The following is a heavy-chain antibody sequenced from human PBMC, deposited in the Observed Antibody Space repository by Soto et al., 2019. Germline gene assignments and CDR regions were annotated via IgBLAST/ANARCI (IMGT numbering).Heavy chain of an antibody. CDR3: ASANYGDSDY. CDR1: GYTFPSST. V-gene: IGHV1-18*01. D-gene: IGHD4-17*01. CDR2: INAYSGDR. Sequence: QGELVQSGAEVKKPGASVKVSCKASGYTFPSSTISWLRQAPGQGLEWLGWINAYSGDRKFAQRFHGRVTMTTDTSTSTAYLELTSLTSDDTAIYYCASANYGDSDYWGQGTLLTVSS. J-gene: IGHJ4*02.